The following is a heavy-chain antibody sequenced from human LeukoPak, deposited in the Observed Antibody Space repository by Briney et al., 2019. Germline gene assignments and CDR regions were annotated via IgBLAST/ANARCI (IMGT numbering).Heavy chain of an antibody. CDR2: ISGSSYYM. CDR1: GFTFTSYS. J-gene: IGHJ4*02. D-gene: IGHD6-13*01. CDR3: ARAGGLAAAGEFDS. V-gene: IGHV3-21*01. Sequence: GGSLRLSCAASGFTFTSYSINWVRQAPGKGLEWVSSISGSSYYMWYADSVKGRFTISRDNAKNSLYLQMDSLRAEDTAVYYCARAGGLAAAGEFDSWGQGTLVTVSS.